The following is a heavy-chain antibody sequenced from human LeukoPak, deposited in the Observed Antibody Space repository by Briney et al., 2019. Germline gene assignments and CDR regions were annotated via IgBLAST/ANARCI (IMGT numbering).Heavy chain of an antibody. V-gene: IGHV4-30-2*01. J-gene: IGHJ4*02. Sequence: KSSQTLSLTCTVSGGSISSGGYYWSWIRQPPGKGLEWIGYIYHSGSTYYNPSLTSRVTMSVDTSKNQFSLKVSSVTAADTAIYYCARYKVGATYALDYWGQGTLVTVSS. CDR3: ARYKVGATYALDY. D-gene: IGHD1-26*01. CDR2: IYHSGST. CDR1: GGSISSGGYY.